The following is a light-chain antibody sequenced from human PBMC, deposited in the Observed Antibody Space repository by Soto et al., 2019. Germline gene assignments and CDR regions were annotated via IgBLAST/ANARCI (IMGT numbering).Light chain of an antibody. Sequence: DIKMTQSASSLYASVGARVTITCRASQTIRSYLNWYKQKTGKAPKILIYAASSLQSGVPSRFSGSGSGTDFTLAISSMQPEDGATDDCQRRYSTPLPFGGVTKVDI. CDR1: QTIRSY. J-gene: IGKJ4*01. V-gene: IGKV1-39*01. CDR2: AAS. CDR3: QRRYSTPLP.